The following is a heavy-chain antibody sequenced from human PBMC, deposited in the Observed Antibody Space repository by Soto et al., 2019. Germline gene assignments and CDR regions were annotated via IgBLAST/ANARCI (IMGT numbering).Heavy chain of an antibody. CDR3: ARVCGGDCHYGMDV. CDR2: IYYSGST. Sequence: QVQLQESGPGLVKPSQTLSLTCTVSGGCISSGGYYWSWIRQHPGKGLEWIGYIYYSGSTYYNPSLKSRVTISLDTSKNQFSLKLSSVTAADTAVYYCARVCGGDCHYGMDVWGQGTTVTVSS. V-gene: IGHV4-31*03. D-gene: IGHD2-21*02. CDR1: GGCISSGGYY. J-gene: IGHJ6*02.